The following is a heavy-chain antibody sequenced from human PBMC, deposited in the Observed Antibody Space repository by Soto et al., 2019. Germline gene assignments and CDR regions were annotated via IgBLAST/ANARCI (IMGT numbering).Heavy chain of an antibody. CDR1: GFTFDDYA. CDR3: VKGRGSYFVYFGLDV. V-gene: IGHV3-9*01. J-gene: IGHJ6*02. Sequence: EVQLVESGGGLVQPGRSLGLSCVASGFTFDDYAMHWVRQTPGKGLEWVSSIDWNGGSTAYADSVKGRFTISRDNARNSLYLQMNRLRPEYTALYYCVKGRGSYFVYFGLDVWGQWTTVTVSS. D-gene: IGHD1-26*01. CDR2: IDWNGGST.